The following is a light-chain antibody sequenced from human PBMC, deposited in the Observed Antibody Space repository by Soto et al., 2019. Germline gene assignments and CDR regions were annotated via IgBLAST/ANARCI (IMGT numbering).Light chain of an antibody. V-gene: IGLV2-8*01. CDR3: SSYAGSNNVI. CDR2: ELT. CDR1: SSDIGGYDY. J-gene: IGLJ2*01. Sequence: QSVLTQPPSASGSPGQSVTISCTGTSSDIGGYDYVSWFQHHPGRAPTLMIYELTQRPSGVPDRFSGSRSGNTASLTVSGLQAEDEADYYCSSYAGSNNVIFGGGTQLTVL.